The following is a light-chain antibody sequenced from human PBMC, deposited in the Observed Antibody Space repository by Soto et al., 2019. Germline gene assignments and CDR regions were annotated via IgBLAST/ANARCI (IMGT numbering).Light chain of an antibody. CDR1: ESISTY. CDR3: QETYSVPFFS. J-gene: IGKJ3*01. CDR2: AAS. Sequence: DIQLTQSPSSLSASVGDRVTITCRASESISTYLNWFQQKPWKAPRLLIYAASSLHSGVPSRFSGSRSGTDLTLTISSLQPQDFATYYCQETYSVPFFSFGPGTKVDIK. V-gene: IGKV1-39*01.